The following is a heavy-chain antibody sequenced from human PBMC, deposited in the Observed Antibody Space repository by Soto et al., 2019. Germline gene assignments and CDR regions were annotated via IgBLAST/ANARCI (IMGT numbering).Heavy chain of an antibody. Sequence: QVQLVQSGAEVKKRGASVKVSWKASGYTFTSFGITWVRQAPGQGLAWMVWITAYNGNTNYAQNLQGRVTMTTDTSTNTAYMELMSLRSEDTAVYYCARRRYSSGARDLDYWGQGTLVTVSS. CDR2: ITAYNGNT. CDR3: ARRRYSSGARDLDY. J-gene: IGHJ4*02. V-gene: IGHV1-18*01. D-gene: IGHD3-10*01. CDR1: GYTFTSFG.